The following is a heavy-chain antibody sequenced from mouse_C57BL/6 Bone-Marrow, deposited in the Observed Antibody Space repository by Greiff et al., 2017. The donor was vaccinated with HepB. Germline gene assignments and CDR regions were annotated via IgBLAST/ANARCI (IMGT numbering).Heavy chain of an antibody. V-gene: IGHV5-4*03. J-gene: IGHJ4*01. CDR2: ISDGGSYT. D-gene: IGHD1-1*01. Sequence: EVMLVESGGGLVKPGGSLKLSCAASGFTFSSYAMSWVRQTPEKRLEWVATISDGGSYTYYPDNVKGRFTISRDNAKNNLYLQMSHLKSEDTAMYYCARGDYGSSPYYAMDYWGQGTSVTVSS. CDR1: GFTFSSYA. CDR3: ARGDYGSSPYYAMDY.